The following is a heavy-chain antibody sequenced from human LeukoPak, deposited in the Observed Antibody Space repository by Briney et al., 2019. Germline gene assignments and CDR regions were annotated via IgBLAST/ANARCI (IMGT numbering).Heavy chain of an antibody. CDR3: AKEEGSYYYVDD. D-gene: IGHD3-10*01. CDR1: GFTFSYYA. Sequence: GGSLRLSCAASGFTFSYYATSWVRQAPGKGLEWVSAISGSGGTTYYADSVKGRFTISRDNSKSTLYLQMNSLRAEDTAVYYCAKEEGSYYYVDDWGQGTLVTVSS. J-gene: IGHJ4*02. CDR2: ISGSGGTT. V-gene: IGHV3-23*01.